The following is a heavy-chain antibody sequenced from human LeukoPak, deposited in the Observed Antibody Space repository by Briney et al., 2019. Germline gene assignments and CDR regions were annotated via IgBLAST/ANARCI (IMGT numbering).Heavy chain of an antibody. D-gene: IGHD5/OR15-5a*01. J-gene: IGHJ4*02. V-gene: IGHV3-23*01. CDR3: AKKVGLVSAPLYYFGV. CDR2: ISGPAGSW. CDR1: GFTFSSYA. Sequence: GGSLRLSCAASGFTFSSYATSWVRQAPGKGLEWVSAISGPAGSWDYADSVKGRFTISRDNSKNTLFLQMNSLRAEDTAIYYCAKKVGLVSAPLYYFGVWGQGTWSPSPQ.